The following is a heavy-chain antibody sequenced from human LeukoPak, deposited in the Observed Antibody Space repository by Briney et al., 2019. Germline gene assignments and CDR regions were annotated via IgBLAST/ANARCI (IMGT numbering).Heavy chain of an antibody. CDR2: IRSDGSNK. Sequence: GGSLRLSCAGSGFSFSSYGMHWVRQAPGKGLEWMAFIRSDGSNKYYADSVKGRFTISRDNSKNTLYLQMNSLRAEDTAVYYCAKHGSSAFDIWGQGTMVTVSS. D-gene: IGHD2-2*01. CDR1: GFSFSSYG. J-gene: IGHJ3*02. V-gene: IGHV3-30*02. CDR3: AKHGSSAFDI.